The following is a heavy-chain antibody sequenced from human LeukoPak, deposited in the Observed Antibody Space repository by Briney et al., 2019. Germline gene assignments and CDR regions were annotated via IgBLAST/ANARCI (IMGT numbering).Heavy chain of an antibody. V-gene: IGHV3-30*18. CDR3: AKDGNDYVWGSYRYPYYFDY. Sequence: GRSLRLSCAASGFTFSSYGMLWVRQTPGKGLEWVAVISYDGSNKYYADSVKGRFTISRDNSKNTLYLQMNSLRAEDTAVYYCAKDGNDYVWGSYRYPYYFDYWGQGTLVTVSS. CDR1: GFTFSSYG. CDR2: ISYDGSNK. J-gene: IGHJ4*02. D-gene: IGHD3-16*02.